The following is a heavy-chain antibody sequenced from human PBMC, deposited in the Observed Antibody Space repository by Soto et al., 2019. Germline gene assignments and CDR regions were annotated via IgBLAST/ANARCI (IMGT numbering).Heavy chain of an antibody. V-gene: IGHV4-34*01. J-gene: IGHJ6*02. CDR2: VHPSGST. D-gene: IGHD5-18*01. CDR1: SASLADNY. Sequence: SETLSLTCAVFSASLADNYWACIRQSPDKGLEWIGEVHPSGSTDYTPSLKSRLTLSLDTSKNQFSLKVATVTAADTAVYFCARGKPSGYRFGPRNFFYYRLDVWGPGTTVTVSS. CDR3: ARGKPSGYRFGPRNFFYYRLDV.